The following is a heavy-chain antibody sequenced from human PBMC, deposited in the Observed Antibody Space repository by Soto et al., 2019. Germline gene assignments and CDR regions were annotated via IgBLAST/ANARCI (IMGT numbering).Heavy chain of an antibody. CDR3: ARDLNWAFDH. Sequence: GGSLRLFCAASGFPFSSNSVNWVRQAPGKGLEWVSYITGSGTTTRYADSVKGRFTLSRDNAKNSLFLDMNSLTDGDTAVYYCARDLNWAFDHWGRGALVTVSS. J-gene: IGHJ5*02. D-gene: IGHD1-1*01. V-gene: IGHV3-48*02. CDR1: GFPFSSNS. CDR2: ITGSGTTT.